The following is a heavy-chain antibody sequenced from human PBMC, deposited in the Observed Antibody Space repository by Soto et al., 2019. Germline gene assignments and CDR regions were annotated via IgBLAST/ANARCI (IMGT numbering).Heavy chain of an antibody. Sequence: ASVKVSCKASGYTFTSYYMHWVRQAPGQGLEWMGIINPSGGSTSYAQKFQGRVTMTRDTSTSTVYMELSSLRSEDTAVYYCARGDYDILTGYYKREYNWFDPWGQGTLVTVSS. J-gene: IGHJ5*02. CDR3: ARGDYDILTGYYKREYNWFDP. CDR2: INPSGGST. D-gene: IGHD3-9*01. CDR1: GYTFTSYY. V-gene: IGHV1-46*03.